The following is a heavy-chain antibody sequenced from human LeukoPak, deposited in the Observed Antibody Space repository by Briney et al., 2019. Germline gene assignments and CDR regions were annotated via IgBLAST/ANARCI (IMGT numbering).Heavy chain of an antibody. CDR1: GYSISSGYY. CDR2: INHSGST. D-gene: IGHD6-13*01. J-gene: IGHJ6*03. Sequence: PSETLSLTCTVSGYSISSGYYWGWIRQPPGKRLEWIGEINHSGSTNYNPSLKSRVTISVDTSKNQFSLKLSSVTAADTAVYYCARQAAAGFHYYYMDVWGKGTTVTVSS. V-gene: IGHV4-38-2*02. CDR3: ARQAAAGFHYYYMDV.